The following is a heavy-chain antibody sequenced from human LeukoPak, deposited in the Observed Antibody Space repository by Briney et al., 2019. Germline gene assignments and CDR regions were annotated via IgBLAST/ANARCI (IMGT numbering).Heavy chain of an antibody. CDR1: GFTFSSYA. CDR3: GESPPLPGTCTMFHY. D-gene: IGHD6-13*01. CDR2: MSGSGGRK. Sequence: GGSLRLSCAASGFTFSSYAMSWVRQAPGKGLEWVSGMSGSGGRKYYAESVKGRFTISRDNSKNTLYLQMNSLRGEDTAVFYFGESPPLPGTCTMFHYWRQETLLTLSS. J-gene: IGHJ4*02. V-gene: IGHV3-23*01.